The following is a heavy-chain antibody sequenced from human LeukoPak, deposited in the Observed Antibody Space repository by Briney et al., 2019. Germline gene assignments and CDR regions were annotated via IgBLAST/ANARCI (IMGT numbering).Heavy chain of an antibody. CDR1: GYTLTELS. D-gene: IGHD3-22*01. CDR3: ATVAPYYYDSSGYHP. Sequence: ASVKVSCKVSGYTLTELSMHWVRQAPGKGLEWMGGFDPEDGETIYAQKFQGRVTMTEDTSTDTAYMELSSLRSEDTAVYYCATVAPYYYDSSGYHPWGQGTLVTVSS. V-gene: IGHV1-24*01. J-gene: IGHJ5*02. CDR2: FDPEDGET.